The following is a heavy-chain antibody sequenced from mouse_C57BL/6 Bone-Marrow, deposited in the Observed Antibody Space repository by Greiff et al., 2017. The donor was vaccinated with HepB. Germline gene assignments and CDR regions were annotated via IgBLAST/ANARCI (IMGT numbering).Heavy chain of an antibody. V-gene: IGHV10-1*01. CDR1: GFSFNTYA. D-gene: IGHD1-1*01. CDR2: IRSKSNNYAT. CDR3: VRLYYYGSSYADY. Sequence: EVQRVESGGGLVQPKGSLKLSCAASGFSFNTYAMNWVRQAPGKGLEWVARIRSKSNNYATYYADSVKDRFTISRDDSESMLYLQMNNLKTENTAMYYCVRLYYYGSSYADYWGQGTSVTVSS. J-gene: IGHJ4*01.